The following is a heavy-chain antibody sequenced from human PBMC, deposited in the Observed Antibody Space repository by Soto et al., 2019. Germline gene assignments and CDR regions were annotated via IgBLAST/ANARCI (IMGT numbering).Heavy chain of an antibody. J-gene: IGHJ4*02. CDR1: GGSISSGDYY. V-gene: IGHV4-30-4*01. Sequence: SETLSLTCTVSGGSISSGDYYWSWIRQPPGKGLEWIGYIYYSGSTYYNPSLKSRVTISVDTSKNQFSLKLSSVTAADTAVYYCALYYYDSSGYGYFDYWGQGTLVTVSS. CDR3: ALYYYDSSGYGYFDY. D-gene: IGHD3-22*01. CDR2: IYYSGST.